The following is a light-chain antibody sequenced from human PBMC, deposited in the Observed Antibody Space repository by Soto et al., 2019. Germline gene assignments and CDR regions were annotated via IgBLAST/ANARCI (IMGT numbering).Light chain of an antibody. CDR3: QQSYTIPP. CDR2: GAS. J-gene: IGKJ3*01. CDR1: QSISNH. Sequence: DIQMTQSPSSLSASVGDGVTITCRASQSISNHVNWYQQKPGKAPKLLISGASSLQVGVPSRFSGSGSGTDFTLTISGLQPDDFPTYSCQQSYTIPPFGPGTTVDVK. V-gene: IGKV1-39*01.